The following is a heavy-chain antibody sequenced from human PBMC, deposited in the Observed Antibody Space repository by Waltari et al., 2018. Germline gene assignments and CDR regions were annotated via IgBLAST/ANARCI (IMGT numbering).Heavy chain of an antibody. V-gene: IGHV4-38-2*02. CDR3: ARVIGGDYIWGSYRVDAFDI. Sequence: QVQLQESGPGLVKPSETLSLTCTVSGYSISSGYTWGWIRQPPGQGLEWIGSIYHSGSTYYNPSLKSRVTISVDTSKNQFSLKLSSVTAADTAVYYCARVIGGDYIWGSYRVDAFDIWGQGTMVTVSS. CDR2: IYHSGST. D-gene: IGHD3-16*02. J-gene: IGHJ3*02. CDR1: GYSISSGYT.